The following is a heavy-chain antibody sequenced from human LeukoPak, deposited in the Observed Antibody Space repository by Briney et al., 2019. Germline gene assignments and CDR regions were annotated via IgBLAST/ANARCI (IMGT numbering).Heavy chain of an antibody. D-gene: IGHD3-22*01. V-gene: IGHV3-30*02. CDR3: AYTYYYDSSRGYFDY. CDR1: GFTFSSYG. CDR2: IRYDGSNK. Sequence: PGGSLRLSCAASGFTFSSYGMHWVRQAPGKGLEWAAFIRYDGSNKYYADSVKGRFTISRDNSKNTLYLQMNSLRAEDTAVYYCAYTYYYDSSRGYFDYWGQGTLVTVSS. J-gene: IGHJ4*02.